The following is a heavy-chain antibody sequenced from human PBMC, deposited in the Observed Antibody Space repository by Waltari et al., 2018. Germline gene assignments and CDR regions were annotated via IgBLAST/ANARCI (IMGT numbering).Heavy chain of an antibody. Sequence: QVQLQESGPGLVKPSQTLSLTCTVSGGSISSGGYYWSWIRQHPGKGLEWIGYIYYRGRTYNNPALKSRVTIAGETSKNQFSLKLSSVTAADTAVYYCARVADSSGSYYYYYMDVWGKGTTVTVSS. J-gene: IGHJ6*03. CDR1: GGSISSGGYY. CDR2: IYYRGRT. CDR3: ARVADSSGSYYYYYMDV. D-gene: IGHD3-22*01. V-gene: IGHV4-31*03.